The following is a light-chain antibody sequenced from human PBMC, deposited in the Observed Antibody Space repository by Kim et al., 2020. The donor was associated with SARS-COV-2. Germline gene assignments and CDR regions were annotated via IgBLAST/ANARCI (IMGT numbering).Light chain of an antibody. V-gene: IGKV1-39*01. CDR2: DAF. J-gene: IGKJ5*01. Sequence: DIQMTQSPSSLSASVGDRVTITCRASQMISNYLSWYQQKRPGTSPKLLIYDAFSLHTGVPPRFSGSLSGTNFSLTIRSLQPEDFATYYCQLSFNKPITFGQGTRLEIK. CDR1: QMISNY. CDR3: QLSFNKPIT.